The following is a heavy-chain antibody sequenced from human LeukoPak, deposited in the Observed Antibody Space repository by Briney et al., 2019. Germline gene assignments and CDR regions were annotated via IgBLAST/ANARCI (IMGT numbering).Heavy chain of an antibody. CDR3: ARDRMTAYYFDY. CDR2: IIPIFGTA. V-gene: IGHV1-69*05. CDR1: GGTFSSYA. D-gene: IGHD5-18*01. Sequence: ASVTVSCKASGGTFSSYAISWVRQAPGQGLEWMGGIIPIFGTANYAQKFQGRVTITTDESTSTAYMELRSLRSDDTAVYYCARDRMTAYYFDYWGQGTLVTVSS. J-gene: IGHJ4*02.